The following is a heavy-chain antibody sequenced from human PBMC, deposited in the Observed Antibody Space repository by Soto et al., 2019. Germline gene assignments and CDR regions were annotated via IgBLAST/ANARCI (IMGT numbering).Heavy chain of an antibody. V-gene: IGHV3-23*01. D-gene: IGHD1-26*01. CDR1: GFTFSSYA. CDR2: ISCSGGST. Sequence: EVQLLESGGGLVQPGGSLRLSCAASGFTFSSYAMTWVRQAPGKGLEWVSAISCSGGSTYYADSVKGRFTISRDNSKNTLYLQMNSLRAEDTAVYYCAKDAGDSTYYFDYWGQGTLVTVSS. J-gene: IGHJ4*02. CDR3: AKDAGDSTYYFDY.